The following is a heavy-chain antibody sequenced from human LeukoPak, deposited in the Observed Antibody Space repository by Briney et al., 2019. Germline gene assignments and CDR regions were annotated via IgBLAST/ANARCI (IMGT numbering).Heavy chain of an antibody. J-gene: IGHJ6*03. CDR1: GFTFSSYA. CDR3: ARVPVYYYYMDV. D-gene: IGHD4-11*01. V-gene: IGHV3-23*01. CDR2: ISGSGGST. Sequence: PGGSLRLSCAASGFTFSSYAMSWVRQAPGKGLEWVSAISGSGGSTYYADSVKGRFTISRDNSKNTLYLQMNSLRAEDTAVYYCARVPVYYYYMDVWGKGTTVTVSS.